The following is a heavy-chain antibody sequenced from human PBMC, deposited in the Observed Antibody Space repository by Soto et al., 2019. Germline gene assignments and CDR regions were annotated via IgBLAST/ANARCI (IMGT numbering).Heavy chain of an antibody. V-gene: IGHV4-31*03. CDR3: ARGIDDSSGWYSYYYYGMDV. CDR1: GGSISSGGYY. Sequence: SETLSLTCTVSGGSISSGGYYWSWIRQHPGKGLEWIGYIYYSGSTYYNPSLKSRVTISVDTSKNQFSLKLSSVTAADTAVYYCARGIDDSSGWYSYYYYGMDVWGQGTTVTVSS. CDR2: IYYSGST. J-gene: IGHJ6*02. D-gene: IGHD6-19*01.